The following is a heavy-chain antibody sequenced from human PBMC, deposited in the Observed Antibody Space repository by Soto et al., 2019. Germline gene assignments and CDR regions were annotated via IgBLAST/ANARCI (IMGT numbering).Heavy chain of an antibody. CDR2: VNPNSGGT. V-gene: IGHV1-2*04. CDR3: AREGVATANYGMDV. J-gene: IGHJ6*02. D-gene: IGHD1-26*01. CDR1: GYTFISYY. Sequence: ASVKVSCKASGYTFISYYMHWVRQAPGQGLEWMGWVNPNSGGTNYAQKFQGWVTMTRDTSISTVYMELSSLKSDDMAVYYCAREGVATANYGMDVWG.